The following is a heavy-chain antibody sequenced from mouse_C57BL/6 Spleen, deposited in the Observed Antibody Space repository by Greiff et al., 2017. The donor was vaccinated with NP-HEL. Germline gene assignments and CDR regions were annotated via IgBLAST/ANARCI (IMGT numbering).Heavy chain of an antibody. D-gene: IGHD2-4*01. J-gene: IGHJ4*01. CDR2: INPNNGGT. CDR3: ARHDYNGGDAMDY. CDR1: GYTFTDYN. V-gene: IGHV1-22*01. Sequence: VQLQQSGPELVKPGASVKMSCKASGYTFTDYNMHWVKQSHGKSLEWIGYINPNNGGTSYNQKFKGKATLTVNKSSSTAYMELRSLTSEDSAVYYCARHDYNGGDAMDYWGQGTSVTVSS.